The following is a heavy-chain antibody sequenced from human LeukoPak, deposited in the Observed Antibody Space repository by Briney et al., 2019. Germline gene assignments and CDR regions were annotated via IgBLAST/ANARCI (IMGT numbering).Heavy chain of an antibody. Sequence: QTGGSLRLSCAASGFTFSNYAMSWVRQAPGKGLEWVSAISDSGGSTYYADSVKGRFTISRDNSKNTLYLQMNSLRAEDTAIYYCARNDFFWRNYMDVWGKGTTVTASS. CDR2: ISDSGGST. J-gene: IGHJ6*03. CDR3: ARNDFFWRNYMDV. CDR1: GFTFSNYA. D-gene: IGHD3-3*01. V-gene: IGHV3-23*01.